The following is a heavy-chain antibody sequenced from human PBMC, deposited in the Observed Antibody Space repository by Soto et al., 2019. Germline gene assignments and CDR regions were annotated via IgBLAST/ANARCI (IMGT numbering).Heavy chain of an antibody. D-gene: IGHD1-26*01. J-gene: IGHJ1*01. V-gene: IGHV4-39*01. CDR1: GASISSRSYH. Sequence: QLQLQESGPGLVKPSETLSLTCSVSGASISSRSYHWDWIRQAPGKGSEWIGSAYYSGSTYYNPSLESRGTISVDTSKNQFSLKLNSVTAADTAVYYCARRVGAVPSQDWGQGTLVTVSS. CDR3: ARRVGAVPSQD. CDR2: AYYSGST.